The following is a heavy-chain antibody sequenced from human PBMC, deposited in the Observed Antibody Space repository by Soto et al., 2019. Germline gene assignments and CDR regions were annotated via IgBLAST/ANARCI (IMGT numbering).Heavy chain of an antibody. Sequence: QVQLVQSGGGVVQAGNSLRLSCTASGLTFTSSSFHWVRQARGKGLEWVAVISENGDRQYSTESVRGRFLISRDSSNNTVYLPMNSLRPENPGVYFRARRLATTLSALAYWGQGALVSVSS. CDR3: ARRLATTLSALAY. J-gene: IGHJ4*02. V-gene: IGHV3-30-3*01. CDR1: GLTFTSSS. CDR2: ISENGDRQ. D-gene: IGHD4-17*01.